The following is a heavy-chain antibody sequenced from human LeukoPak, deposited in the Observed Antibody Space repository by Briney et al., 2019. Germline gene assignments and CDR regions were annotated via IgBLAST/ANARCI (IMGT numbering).Heavy chain of an antibody. Sequence: SETLSLTCTVSGASISSYYWSWIRQPPGKGLEWIGCIYHSGSTNYNPSLKTRVTISVDMSKNQFSLKLTSVTAADTAVYYCARDTRVYDSSGYHYFDYWGQGSLVTVSS. V-gene: IGHV4-59*01. CDR1: GASISSYY. D-gene: IGHD3-22*01. J-gene: IGHJ4*02. CDR2: IYHSGST. CDR3: ARDTRVYDSSGYHYFDY.